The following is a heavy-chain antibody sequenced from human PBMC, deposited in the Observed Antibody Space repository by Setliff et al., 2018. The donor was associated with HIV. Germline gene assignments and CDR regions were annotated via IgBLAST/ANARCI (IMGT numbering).Heavy chain of an antibody. CDR1: GFTFSKTW. V-gene: IGHV3-7*03. Sequence: GSLRLSCAASGFTFSKTWMTWVRQAPGKGLEWVANIKQDGSEKFYVDSVKGRLSVSRDNAKNSVYLHMNSLRVEDTAVYYCVRDDYLDGRWGQGTMVTVSS. J-gene: IGHJ4*02. CDR2: IKQDGSEK. CDR3: VRDDYLDGR. D-gene: IGHD4-17*01.